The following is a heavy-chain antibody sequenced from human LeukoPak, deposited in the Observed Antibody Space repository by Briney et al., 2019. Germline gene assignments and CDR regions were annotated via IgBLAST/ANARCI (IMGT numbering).Heavy chain of an antibody. V-gene: IGHV3-23*01. CDR2: IGDSDIMT. CDR1: GFTFSINA. J-gene: IGHJ4*02. Sequence: PGGALRLSCAASGFTFSINAMSWLRQAPGKGLEWVSTIGDSDIMTHYSDSVKGRFPISRDDSKNTLYLQMNSLRADDTAVYYCAKDQAPTVGSTDFWGQGTLVTVSS. CDR3: AKDQAPTVGSTDF. D-gene: IGHD1-26*01.